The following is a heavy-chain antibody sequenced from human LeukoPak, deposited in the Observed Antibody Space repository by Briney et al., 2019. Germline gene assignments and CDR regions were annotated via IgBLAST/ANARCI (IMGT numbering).Heavy chain of an antibody. V-gene: IGHV4-34*01. CDR1: GGSISSYD. CDR2: INHSGSN. CDR3: ARGSTGTTGRPAHLWDY. Sequence: SETLSLTCTVSGGSISSYDWSWIRQPPGKGLEWIGEINHSGSNNYNPSLQSRVTISVDTSKNQFSLKLSSVTAADTAVYYCARGSTGTTGRPAHLWDYWGQGTLVTVSS. D-gene: IGHD1-1*01. J-gene: IGHJ4*02.